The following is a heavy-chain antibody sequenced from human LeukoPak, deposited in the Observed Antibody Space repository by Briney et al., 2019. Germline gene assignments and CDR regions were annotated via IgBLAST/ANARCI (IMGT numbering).Heavy chain of an antibody. V-gene: IGHV3-7*03. J-gene: IGHJ6*02. Sequence: GGSLRLSCAASGVTFSSYWMSWVRQAPGKGLEWVANIKEDGSEKYYVDSVKGRFTISRDNAKTSVYLQMNSLRAEDTAVYYCAKQPHSSSWYTTDYYYGMDVWGQGTTVTVSS. CDR1: GVTFSSYW. CDR2: IKEDGSEK. D-gene: IGHD6-13*01. CDR3: AKQPHSSSWYTTDYYYGMDV.